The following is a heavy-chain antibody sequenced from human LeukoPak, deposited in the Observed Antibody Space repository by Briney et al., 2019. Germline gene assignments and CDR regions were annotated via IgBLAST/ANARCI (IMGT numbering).Heavy chain of an antibody. CDR2: IYTSGST. V-gene: IGHV4-61*02. CDR1: GGSISSGSYY. D-gene: IGHD5-24*01. J-gene: IGHJ3*02. Sequence: SQTLSLTCTVSGGSISSGSYYWSWIRQPAGKGLEWIGRIYTSGSTNYNPSLKSRVTISVDTSKNQFSLKLSSVTAADTAVYYCARERVGERWIQSHAFDIWGQGTMVTVSS. CDR3: ARERVGERWIQSHAFDI.